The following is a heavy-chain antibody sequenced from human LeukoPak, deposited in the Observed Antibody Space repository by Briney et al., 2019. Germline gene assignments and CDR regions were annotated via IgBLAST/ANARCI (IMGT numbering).Heavy chain of an antibody. J-gene: IGHJ4*02. CDR1: GFTFSSYA. CDR3: AKSSDIVATIRDPRAYFDY. D-gene: IGHD5-12*01. Sequence: GGSLRLSCAASGFTFSSYAMSWVRQAPGKGLEWGSAISGSGGSTYYAESVKGRFTISRDNSKNTLYLQMNSLRAEDTAVYYCAKSSDIVATIRDPRAYFDYWGQGTLVTVSS. CDR2: ISGSGGST. V-gene: IGHV3-23*01.